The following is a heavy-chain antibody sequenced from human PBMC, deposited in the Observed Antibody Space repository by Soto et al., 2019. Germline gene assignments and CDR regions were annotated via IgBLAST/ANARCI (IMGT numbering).Heavy chain of an antibody. CDR2: INHSGST. D-gene: IGHD3-10*01. CDR3: ARGVGTYYYGSGSPRMDV. CDR1: GGSFSGYY. V-gene: IGHV4-34*01. Sequence: SETLSLTCAVYGGSFSGYYWSRIRQPPGKGLEWIGEINHSGSTNYNPSLKSRVTISVDTSKNQFSLKLSSVTAADTAVYYCARGVGTYYYGSGSPRMDVWGQGTTVTVSS. J-gene: IGHJ6*02.